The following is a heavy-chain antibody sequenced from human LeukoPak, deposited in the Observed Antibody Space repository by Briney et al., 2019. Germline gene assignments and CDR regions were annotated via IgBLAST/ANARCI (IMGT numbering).Heavy chain of an antibody. D-gene: IGHD6-13*01. Sequence: GSLRLSCAASGFTFSGYSMNWVRQAPGKGLDWVSSISSISGYIYYADSVKGRLTISRDNAKNSLYLQMNSLRAEDTAVYYCARDPAKYSSSWMGPRYYYYMDVWGKGTTVTVSS. CDR3: ARDPAKYSSSWMGPRYYYYMDV. CDR1: GFTFSGYS. V-gene: IGHV3-21*01. J-gene: IGHJ6*03. CDR2: ISSISGYI.